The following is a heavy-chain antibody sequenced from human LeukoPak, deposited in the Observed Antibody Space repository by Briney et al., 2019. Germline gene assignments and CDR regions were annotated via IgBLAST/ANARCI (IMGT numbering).Heavy chain of an antibody. D-gene: IGHD3-22*01. CDR1: GYSFTSYW. CDR2: IYPGDSDT. Sequence: GESLKISCKGSGYSFTSYWIGWVRQMPGKGLEWMGIIYPGDSDTRYSPSFQGQVTISADKSISTAYLQWSSLKASDTAMYYCARHTNYYDSSGYSRSPDYWGQGTLVTVSS. V-gene: IGHV5-51*01. J-gene: IGHJ4*02. CDR3: ARHTNYYDSSGYSRSPDY.